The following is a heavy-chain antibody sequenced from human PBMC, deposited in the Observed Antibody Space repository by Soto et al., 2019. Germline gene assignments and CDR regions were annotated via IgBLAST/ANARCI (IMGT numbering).Heavy chain of an antibody. D-gene: IGHD3-9*01. CDR3: VRQGVNVAGWLAP. V-gene: IGHV4-39*01. Sequence: SETLSLTCTVSGGSISSSSFYWGWIRQAPGKGLEWIGRIYYSGTTYYNPSLKSRVTISIDTSQNQFSLTLTSVTAADTAVYYCVRQGVNVAGWLAPWGQGTLVTVSS. CDR2: IYYSGTT. CDR1: GGSISSSSFY. J-gene: IGHJ5*02.